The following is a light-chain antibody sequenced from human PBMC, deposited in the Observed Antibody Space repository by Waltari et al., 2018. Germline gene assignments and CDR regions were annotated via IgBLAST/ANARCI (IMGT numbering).Light chain of an antibody. Sequence: QSALTQPASVSGSPGQSIAISCTGTSSDVGGNNFVSWYQQHPGKAPTLMICGVSNRPSGVSDRCSGSKLGTTASLTISGLQAEDEADYYCTSYRSLTTLVFGTGTKVTVL. CDR2: GVS. CDR1: SSDVGGNNF. CDR3: TSYRSLTTLV. J-gene: IGLJ1*01. V-gene: IGLV2-14*01.